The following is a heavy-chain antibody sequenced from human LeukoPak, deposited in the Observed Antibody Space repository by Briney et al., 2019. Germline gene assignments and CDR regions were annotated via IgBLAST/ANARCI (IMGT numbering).Heavy chain of an antibody. J-gene: IGHJ5*02. Sequence: GASVKVSCKASGYTFSLYGITWVRQAPGQGLEWMGWISTNNGNTNYAQKLQGRVIMTTDTFTSTAYMELRSLRSDDTAVYYCARPHTYYYESSGYWFDPWGQGTLVTVSS. CDR3: ARPHTYYYESSGYWFDP. D-gene: IGHD3-22*01. CDR2: ISTNNGNT. V-gene: IGHV1-18*01. CDR1: GYTFSLYG.